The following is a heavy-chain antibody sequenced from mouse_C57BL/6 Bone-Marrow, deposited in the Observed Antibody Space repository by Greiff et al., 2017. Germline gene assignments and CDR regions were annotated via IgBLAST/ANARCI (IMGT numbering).Heavy chain of an antibody. D-gene: IGHD2-4*01. CDR2: INPNNGGT. V-gene: IGHV1-26*01. J-gene: IGHJ4*01. CDR1: GYTFTDYY. Sequence: EVQLQQSGPELVKPGASVKISCKASGYTFTDYYMNWVKQSHGKSLEWIGDINPNNGGTSYNQKFKGKATLTVDKSSSTAYMELRSLTSEDSAVYYCAREGVYYEAMDYWGQGTSGTVSA. CDR3: AREGVYYEAMDY.